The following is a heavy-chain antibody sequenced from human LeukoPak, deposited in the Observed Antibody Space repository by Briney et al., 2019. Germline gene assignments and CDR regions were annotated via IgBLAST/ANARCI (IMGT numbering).Heavy chain of an antibody. CDR3: AKDPDSSDAS. D-gene: IGHD6-19*01. CDR2: IKYDGSRT. J-gene: IGHJ5*02. Sequence: GGSLRLSCAVSGMTFERHGMHWVRQPPGKGLEWLAFIKYDGSRTDYEDSVKGRFTLPRDNSKNTSYLEMSSLRAEDTAVYYCAKDPDSSDASWGQGTLVTVSS. CDR1: GMTFERHG. V-gene: IGHV3-30*02.